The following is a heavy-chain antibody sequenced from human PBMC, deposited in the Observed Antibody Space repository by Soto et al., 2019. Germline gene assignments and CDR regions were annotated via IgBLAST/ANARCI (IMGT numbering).Heavy chain of an antibody. Sequence: SVKVSCKASGFTFTSSAVQWVRQARGQRLEWIGWIVVGSGNTNYAQKFQERVTITRDMSTSTAYMELSGLRSEDTAVYYSAAENILHAFDIWGQGTMVTVSS. V-gene: IGHV1-58*01. CDR2: IVVGSGNT. J-gene: IGHJ3*02. CDR1: GFTFTSSA. CDR3: AAENILHAFDI.